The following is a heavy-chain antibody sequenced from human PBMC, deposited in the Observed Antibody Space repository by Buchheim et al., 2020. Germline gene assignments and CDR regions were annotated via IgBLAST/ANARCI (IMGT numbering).Heavy chain of an antibody. Sequence: QLQLQESGPGLVKPSETLSLTCTVPGGSINSSNYYWGWIRQPPGKGLEWIGSIYDSGRTYYNPSLKSRVTISVDTSKNQFPLKLSSVTAADTAVYYRANRVYSSSWYFDNWGQGTL. J-gene: IGHJ4*02. CDR2: IYDSGRT. D-gene: IGHD6-13*01. V-gene: IGHV4-39*01. CDR1: GGSINSSNYY. CDR3: ANRVYSSSWYFDN.